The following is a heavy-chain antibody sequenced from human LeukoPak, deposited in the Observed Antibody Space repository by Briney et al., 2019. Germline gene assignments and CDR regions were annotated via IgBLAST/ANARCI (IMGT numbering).Heavy chain of an antibody. Sequence: EASVKVSRKASGYTFTSYDINWVRQATGQGLEWMGWMNPNSGNTGYAQKFQGRVTMTRNTSISTAYMELSSLRSEDTAVYYCARGYCSGGSCYSVYNWFDPWGQGTLVTVSS. V-gene: IGHV1-8*01. CDR1: GYTFTSYD. D-gene: IGHD2-15*01. J-gene: IGHJ5*02. CDR3: ARGYCSGGSCYSVYNWFDP. CDR2: MNPNSGNT.